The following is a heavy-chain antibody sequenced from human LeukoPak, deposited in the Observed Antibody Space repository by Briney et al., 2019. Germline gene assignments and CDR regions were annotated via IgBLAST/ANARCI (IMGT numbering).Heavy chain of an antibody. CDR2: IYTSGST. V-gene: IGHV4-61*02. J-gene: IGHJ5*02. Sequence: PSQTLSLTCTVSGGSIRSGSYYWSWIRQPAGKGLEWIGRIYTSGSTNYNPSLKSRVTISVDTSKNQFSLKLSSVTAADTAVYYCARERYWFDPWGQGTLVTVSS. CDR1: GGSIRSGSYY. CDR3: ARERYWFDP.